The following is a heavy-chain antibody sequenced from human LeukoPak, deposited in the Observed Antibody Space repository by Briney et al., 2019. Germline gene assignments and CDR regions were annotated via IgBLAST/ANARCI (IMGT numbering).Heavy chain of an antibody. J-gene: IGHJ6*02. V-gene: IGHV3-30*18. CDR3: AKDLTLVVITTWDYYYGMDV. D-gene: IGHD3-22*01. CDR1: GFTFTSYG. CDR2: ISYDGSNK. Sequence: PGGSLRLSCAASGFTFTSYGMHWVRQAPGKGLEWVAVISYDGSNKYYADSVKGRFTISRDNSKNTLYLQMNSLRAEDSAVYYCAKDLTLVVITTWDYYYGMDVWGQGTTVTVSS.